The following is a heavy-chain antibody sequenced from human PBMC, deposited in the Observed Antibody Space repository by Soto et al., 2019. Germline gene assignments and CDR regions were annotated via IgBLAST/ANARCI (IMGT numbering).Heavy chain of an antibody. CDR2: INPATGAA. CDR1: GYPVTAYY. J-gene: IGHJ3*02. D-gene: IGHD3-3*01. V-gene: IGHV1-2*02. Sequence: QLHLVQSGAVVKKPGASVTVSCSASGYPVTAYYMHWVRQAPGRGLEWMGGINPATGAAKYTQTFQGRVTMTRDTSTSTCFMELSGLTSEDTALFYCARGGGVGVAGSAAFDMWGQGTLVTVSS. CDR3: ARGGGVGVAGSAAFDM.